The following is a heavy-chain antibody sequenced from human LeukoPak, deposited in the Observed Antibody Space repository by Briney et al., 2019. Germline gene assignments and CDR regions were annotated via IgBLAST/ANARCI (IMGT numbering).Heavy chain of an antibody. D-gene: IGHD2-15*01. CDR2: ISNNGGYT. Sequence: GGSLRLSCAASGFTFSSSAMSWVRQAPGKGLEWVSAISNNGGYTYYADSVQGRFTISRDNSKSTLCLKMNSLRAEDTAVYYCAKQLGYCSDGSCYFPYWGQGTLVTVSS. CDR3: AKQLGYCSDGSCYFPY. J-gene: IGHJ4*02. V-gene: IGHV3-23*01. CDR1: GFTFSSSA.